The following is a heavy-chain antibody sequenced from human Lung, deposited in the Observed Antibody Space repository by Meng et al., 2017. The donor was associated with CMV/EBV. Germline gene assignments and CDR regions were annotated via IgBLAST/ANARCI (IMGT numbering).Heavy chain of an antibody. CDR3: ASVASLGYFDY. CDR1: GYIFTSYD. J-gene: IGHJ4*02. CDR2: MNPNSGNT. V-gene: IGHV1-8*01. D-gene: IGHD7-27*01. Sequence: QVQLVQSGAEVRKSGASVKVSCKASGYIFTSYDINWVRQATGQRLEWMGWMNPNSGNTGYAQKFRGRVTMTRDTSTRTAYMELRSLRSDDTAVYYCASVASLGYFDYWGQGTLVTVSS.